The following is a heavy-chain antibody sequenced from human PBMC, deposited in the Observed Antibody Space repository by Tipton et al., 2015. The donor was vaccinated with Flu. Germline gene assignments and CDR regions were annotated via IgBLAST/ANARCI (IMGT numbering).Heavy chain of an antibody. CDR1: GFTVSSNY. CDR3: ASSPQIGFCGGDCYSGFDY. V-gene: IGHV3-53*05. D-gene: IGHD2-21*02. Sequence: SLRLSCVVSGFTVSSNYMTWVRQAPGKGLEWVSVIYSGGSTKYADSVKGRFTISRDNSKNTLYLQMNSLKAEDTAVYFCASSPQIGFCGGDCYSGFDYWGQGTLVTVSS. CDR2: IYSGGST. J-gene: IGHJ4*02.